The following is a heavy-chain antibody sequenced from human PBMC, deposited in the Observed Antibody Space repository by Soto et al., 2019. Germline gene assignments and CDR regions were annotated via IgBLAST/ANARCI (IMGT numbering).Heavy chain of an antibody. CDR3: ARRAGGGYYGIDV. J-gene: IGHJ6*02. CDR2: TCCRSKWYE. CDR1: GGSVSSTRAA. V-gene: IGHV6-1*01. D-gene: IGHD3-22*01. Sequence: SQALPLTWAILGGSVSSTRAAWNRIRQSPSMGREWLGRTCCRSKWYEDYAVAVKSRITINPDTSRNQFSLQLSSVAPEDTALYYDARRAGGGYYGIDVWGPGTTVTVSS.